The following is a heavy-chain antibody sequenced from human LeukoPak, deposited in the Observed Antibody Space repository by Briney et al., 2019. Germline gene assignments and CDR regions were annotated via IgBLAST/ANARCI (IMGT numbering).Heavy chain of an antibody. CDR2: INPNSGGT. CDR3: ARVHCSSTSCYYERQSYYFDY. CDR1: GYTFTGYY. Sequence: ASVKVSCKASGYTFTGYYMHWVRQAPGQGLEWMGWINPNSGGTNYAQEFQGRVTMTRDTSISTAYMELSRLRSDDTAVYYCARVHCSSTSCYYERQSYYFDYWGQGTLATVSS. V-gene: IGHV1-2*02. D-gene: IGHD2-2*01. J-gene: IGHJ4*02.